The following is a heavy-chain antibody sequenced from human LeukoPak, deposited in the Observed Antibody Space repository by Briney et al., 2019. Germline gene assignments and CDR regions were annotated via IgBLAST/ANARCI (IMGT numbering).Heavy chain of an antibody. D-gene: IGHD6-13*01. J-gene: IGHJ4*02. CDR2: INHSGST. V-gene: IGHV4-34*01. CDR3: ARKAAGKGSNFDY. CDR1: GGSFSGYY. Sequence: SETLSLTCAVYGGSFSGYYWSWIRQPPGKGLEWIGEINHSGSTNYNPSLKSRVTISVDTSKNQFSLKLSSVTAADTAVYYCARKAAGKGSNFDYWGQGTLVTVSS.